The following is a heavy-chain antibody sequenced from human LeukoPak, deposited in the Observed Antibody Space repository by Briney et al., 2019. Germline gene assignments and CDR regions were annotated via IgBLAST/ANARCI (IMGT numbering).Heavy chain of an antibody. D-gene: IGHD1-1*01. CDR1: GFTFSSYG. J-gene: IGHJ6*02. V-gene: IGHV3-30*18. CDR3: AKGAGTFGYGMDV. Sequence: PGGSLRLSCAASGFTFSSYGMHWVRQAPGKGLEWVAVISYDGSNKYYADSVKGRFTISRDNSKNTLYLQMNSLRAEDTAVCYCAKGAGTFGYGMDVWGQGTTVTVSS. CDR2: ISYDGSNK.